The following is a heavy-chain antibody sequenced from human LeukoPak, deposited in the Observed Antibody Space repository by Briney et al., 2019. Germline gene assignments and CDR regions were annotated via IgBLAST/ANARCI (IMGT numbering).Heavy chain of an antibody. V-gene: IGHV1-69*13. Sequence: GASVKVSCKASGGTFSSYAISWVRQAPGQGLEWMGGIIPIFGTANYAQKFQGRVTITADESTSTAYMELSSLRSEDTAVYYCARVKMYYYDSSGYTQGAFDIWGQGTMVTVSS. D-gene: IGHD3-22*01. CDR2: IIPIFGTA. CDR3: ARVKMYYYDSSGYTQGAFDI. CDR1: GGTFSSYA. J-gene: IGHJ3*02.